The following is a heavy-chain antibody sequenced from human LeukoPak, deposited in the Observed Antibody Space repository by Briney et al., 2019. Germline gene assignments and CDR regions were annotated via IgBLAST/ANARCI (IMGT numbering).Heavy chain of an antibody. CDR2: IRSNGETT. CDR3: ARDLHYYVAMDV. J-gene: IGHJ6*02. Sequence: GGSLRLSCAASGFTFSSIAMTWVRQAPGKGLEWVSTIRSNGETTYNADSVKGRFTISRDNSKKTLYLQLNSLRVEDTALYYCARDLHYYVAMDVWGQGATVTVSS. CDR1: GFTFSSIA. D-gene: IGHD3-10*02. V-gene: IGHV3-23*01.